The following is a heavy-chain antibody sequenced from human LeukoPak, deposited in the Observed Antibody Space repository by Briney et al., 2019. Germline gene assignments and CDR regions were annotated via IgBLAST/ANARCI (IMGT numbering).Heavy chain of an antibody. V-gene: IGHV3-53*04. D-gene: IGHD2-15*01. J-gene: IGHJ4*02. Sequence: GGSLRLSCAASGFTFSSYAMSWVRQAPGKGLEWVSVIYSGGSTYYADSVKGRFTISRHNSKNTLYLQMNSLRAEDTAVYYCARDGGRGRYCSGGSCYSDYWGQGTLVTVSP. CDR3: ARDGGRGRYCSGGSCYSDY. CDR2: IYSGGST. CDR1: GFTFSSYA.